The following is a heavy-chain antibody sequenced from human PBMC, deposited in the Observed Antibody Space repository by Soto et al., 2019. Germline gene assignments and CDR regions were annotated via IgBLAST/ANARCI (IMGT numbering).Heavy chain of an antibody. CDR1: GGSISSGGYY. J-gene: IGHJ5*02. CDR3: ATSHATEGWFDP. D-gene: IGHD2-15*01. V-gene: IGHV4-31*03. CDR2: IYYSGST. Sequence: SETLSLTCTVSGGSISSGGYYWSWIRQHPGKGLEWIGYIYYSGSTYYNPSLKSRVTISVDTSKNQFSLKLSSVTAADTAVYYCATSHATEGWFDPWGQGTLVTVSS.